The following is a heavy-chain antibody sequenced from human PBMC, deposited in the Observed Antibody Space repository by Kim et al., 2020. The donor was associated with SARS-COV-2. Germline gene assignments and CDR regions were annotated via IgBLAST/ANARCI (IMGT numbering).Heavy chain of an antibody. J-gene: IGHJ5*02. CDR3: VRDPDWLDP. Sequence: GGSLRLSCAASGFTFSTYSMNWVRQAPGKGLEWVSYISKGSSSTIYYADFVKGRFTISRDNAKNSLFLQMNSLTVAYTAVYYCVRDPDWLDPWGQGTLVT. CDR1: GFTFSTYS. CDR2: ISKGSSSTI. V-gene: IGHV3-48*04.